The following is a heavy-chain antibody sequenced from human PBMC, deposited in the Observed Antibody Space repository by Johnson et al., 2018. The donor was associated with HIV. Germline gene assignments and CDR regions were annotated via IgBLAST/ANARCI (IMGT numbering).Heavy chain of an antibody. D-gene: IGHD1-7*01. CDR2: IYSGGNT. CDR3: ARGRTLITGTTFLFPVDI. J-gene: IGHJ3*02. CDR1: GFTFSKND. Sequence: EVQLVESGGGLVQPGGSLRLSCAASGFTFSKNDMNWVRQAPGKGLEWVSLIYSGGNTDYADYVQGRFTISRDNSKNTLYLQMNSLRAEDTAVYYSARGRTLITGTTFLFPVDIWGQGTMVTVSS. V-gene: IGHV3-66*01.